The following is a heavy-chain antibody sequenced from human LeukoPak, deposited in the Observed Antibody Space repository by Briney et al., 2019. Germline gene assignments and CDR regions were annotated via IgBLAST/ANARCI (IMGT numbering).Heavy chain of an antibody. CDR1: GFTLGNHG. V-gene: IGHV3-33*01. CDR2: IFSNGVNK. D-gene: IGHD2-8*01. Sequence: PGTSLRLSCAASGFTLGNHGMHWVRQAPGKGLEWVAIIFSNGVNKYCADSMKGRFTISRDTSKNTLFLEMESLRTEDTAVYYCARHRGSVFEGHMDVWGKGTTVTVSS. CDR3: ARHRGSVFEGHMDV. J-gene: IGHJ6*03.